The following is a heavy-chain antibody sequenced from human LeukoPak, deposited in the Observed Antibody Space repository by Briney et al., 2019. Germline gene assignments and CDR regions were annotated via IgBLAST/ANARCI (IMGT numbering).Heavy chain of an antibody. D-gene: IGHD5-18*01. CDR3: ARGGYTYGFDAFDI. CDR1: GGSISSGTYY. V-gene: IGHV4-39*07. J-gene: IGHJ3*02. CDR2: IYHSGST. Sequence: PSETLSLTCTVSGGSISSGTYYWAWIRQPPGRGLEWIGTIYHSGSTYYNPSLKSRVTISVDTSKNQFSLKLSSVTAADTAVYYCARGGYTYGFDAFDIWGQGTMVTVSS.